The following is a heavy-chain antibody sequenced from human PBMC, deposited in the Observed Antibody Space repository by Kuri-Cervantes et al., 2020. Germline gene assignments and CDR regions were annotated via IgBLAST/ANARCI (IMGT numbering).Heavy chain of an antibody. CDR1: GFTFSRYA. Sequence: GESLKISCAASGFTFSRYAMSWVRQATGKGLEWVSAIGTAGDTYYPGSVKGRFTISRENAKNSLYLQMNSLRAGDTAVYYCARGRGVVPAAINFWGAFDIWSQGTMVTVSS. CDR3: ARGRGVVPAAINFWGAFDI. V-gene: IGHV3-13*01. D-gene: IGHD2-2*01. J-gene: IGHJ3*02. CDR2: IGTAGDT.